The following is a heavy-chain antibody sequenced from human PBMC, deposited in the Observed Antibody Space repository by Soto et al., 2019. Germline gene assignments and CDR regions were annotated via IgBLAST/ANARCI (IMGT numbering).Heavy chain of an antibody. CDR1: GDSVSKYY. CDR3: ARSPAYGDYANLDT. V-gene: IGHV4-4*07. Sequence: QVQLQESGPGLVKPSETLSLTCTVTGDSVSKYYWNWIRQPAGKRLEWIGRIYSTRSPNYNPSLKSRVTKSVETSKNPFSLKLNLSSVTAAGTAVYYCARSPAYGDYANLDTWGPGTLVTVSS. J-gene: IGHJ5*02. D-gene: IGHD4-17*01. CDR2: IYSTRSP.